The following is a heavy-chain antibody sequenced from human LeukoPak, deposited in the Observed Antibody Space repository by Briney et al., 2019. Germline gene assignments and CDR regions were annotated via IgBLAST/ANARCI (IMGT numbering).Heavy chain of an antibody. J-gene: IGHJ4*02. CDR2: INYSGSA. D-gene: IGHD6-13*01. V-gene: IGHV4-59*01. CDR1: GGSISNYY. CDR3: ARRIAVPGSYYFDY. Sequence: TSETLSLTCTVSGGSISNYYWSWIRQPPGKGLEWIGYINYSGSANSNPSLKSRVTISVDTSKNQFSLKLTSVTAADTAVYYCARRIAVPGSYYFDYWGQGSLVTVSS.